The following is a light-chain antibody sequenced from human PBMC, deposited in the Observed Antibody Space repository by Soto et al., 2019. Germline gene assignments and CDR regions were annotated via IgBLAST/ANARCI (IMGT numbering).Light chain of an antibody. CDR1: NPAIGSHG. Sequence: QLVLTQPPSVSGTPGQRVTTSGLERNPAIGSHGVNWNQQFPGTAPRLLMYSTNQRPAGVPDRFSGSKSGTSASLAISGLQSEDEADYYCAAWDDSLNDPVVFGGGTSSPS. V-gene: IGLV1-44*01. CDR2: STN. J-gene: IGLJ2*01. CDR3: AAWDDSLNDPVV.